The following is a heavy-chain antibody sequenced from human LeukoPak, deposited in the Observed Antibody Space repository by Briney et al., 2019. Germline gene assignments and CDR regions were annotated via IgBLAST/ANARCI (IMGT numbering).Heavy chain of an antibody. CDR3: ARETYYYGSGSWYNWFDP. CDR1: GFTFSDYY. CDR2: IKQDGSEK. J-gene: IGHJ5*02. D-gene: IGHD3-10*01. Sequence: GGSLRLSCAASGFTFSDYYMGWIRQAPGKGLEWVANIKQDGSEKYYVDSVKGRFTISRDNAKNSLYLQMNSLRAEDTAVYYCARETYYYGSGSWYNWFDPWGQGTLVTVSS. V-gene: IGHV3-7*03.